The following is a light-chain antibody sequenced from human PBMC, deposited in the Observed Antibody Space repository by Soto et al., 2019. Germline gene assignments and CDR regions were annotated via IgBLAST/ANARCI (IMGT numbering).Light chain of an antibody. Sequence: DIQMTQSPSTLPASVGDRVTITCRASQSISDWLAWYQQKPGKAPKLLIYKASTLEIGVPSRFSGSGSGTEFTLTISSLQPDDFATYYCQHYDSLYTFGQETKLQIK. V-gene: IGKV1-5*03. J-gene: IGKJ2*01. CDR3: QHYDSLYT. CDR1: QSISDW. CDR2: KAS.